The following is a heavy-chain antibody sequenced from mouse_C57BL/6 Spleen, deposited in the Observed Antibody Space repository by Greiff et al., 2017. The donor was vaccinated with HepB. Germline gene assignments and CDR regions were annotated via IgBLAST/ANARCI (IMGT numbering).Heavy chain of an antibody. D-gene: IGHD2-3*01. CDR3: ASLIYDGYYDY. CDR1: GFTFSSYA. CDR2: ISDGGSYT. V-gene: IGHV5-4*01. J-gene: IGHJ2*01. Sequence: EVQVVESGGGLVKPGGSLKLSCAASGFTFSSYAMSWVRQTPEKRLEWVATISDGGSYTYYPDNVKGRFTISRDNAKNNLYLQMSHLKSEDTAMYYCASLIYDGYYDYWGQGTTLTVSS.